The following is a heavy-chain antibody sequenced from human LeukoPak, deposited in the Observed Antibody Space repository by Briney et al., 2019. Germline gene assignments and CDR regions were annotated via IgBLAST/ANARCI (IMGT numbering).Heavy chain of an antibody. Sequence: SETLSLPCAVSGYSISRGYHWGWIRQPPGKGLEWIGSIHHSGSTYYNSSLKSRVTISVDTSKNQFSLKVSSVTAADTAVYYCARVNWNPDYWGQGTLVTVSS. J-gene: IGHJ4*02. CDR3: ARVNWNPDY. CDR2: IHHSGST. CDR1: GYSISRGYH. V-gene: IGHV4-38-2*01. D-gene: IGHD1-1*01.